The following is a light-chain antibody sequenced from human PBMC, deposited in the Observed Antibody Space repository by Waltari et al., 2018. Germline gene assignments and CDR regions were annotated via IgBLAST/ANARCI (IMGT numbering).Light chain of an antibody. CDR3: CSYAGSFYV. CDR1: SSDVGGYNS. CDR2: DVS. V-gene: IGLV2-11*01. J-gene: IGLJ1*01. Sequence: QSALTQPRSVSGSPGQSVTISCTGTSSDVGGYNSVSWYQQHPGKAPQLMIYDVSKRPSGVPDRFSGSKSSNTASLTISGLQAEDEADYYCCSYAGSFYVFGTGTKVTVL.